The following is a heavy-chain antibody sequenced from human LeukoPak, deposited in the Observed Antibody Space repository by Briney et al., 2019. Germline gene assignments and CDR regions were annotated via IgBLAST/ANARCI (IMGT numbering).Heavy chain of an antibody. J-gene: IGHJ2*01. CDR2: IYPSGSP. CDR1: GGSISSYY. Sequence: PSETLSLTCTVSGGSISSYYWSWIRQPAGKGLEWIGRIYPSGSPNYNPSLKSRVTMSVDASKKQLSLNLSSVTAADTAVYYCARVSLLEWSFWHFDLWGRGTLVTVSS. D-gene: IGHD3-3*01. V-gene: IGHV4-4*07. CDR3: ARVSLLEWSFWHFDL.